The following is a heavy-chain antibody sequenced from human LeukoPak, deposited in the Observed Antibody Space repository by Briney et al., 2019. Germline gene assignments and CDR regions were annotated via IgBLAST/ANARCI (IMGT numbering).Heavy chain of an antibody. D-gene: IGHD6-13*01. J-gene: IGHJ4*02. CDR1: GGSISSYY. Sequence: SETLSLTCTVSGGSISSYYWSWIRQPLGKGLEWIGSFSYAGNMYYNPSLRSRVTTSFDTSKNQFSLSLRSVTAADTAVYHCARVGNTRSWAYFDYWGQGTLVTVSA. V-gene: IGHV4-59*12. CDR2: FSYAGNM. CDR3: ARVGNTRSWAYFDY.